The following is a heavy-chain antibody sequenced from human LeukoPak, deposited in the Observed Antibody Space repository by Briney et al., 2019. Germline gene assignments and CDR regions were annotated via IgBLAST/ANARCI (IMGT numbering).Heavy chain of an antibody. V-gene: IGHV4-34*01. Sequence: SETLSLTCAVYGGSFSGYYWSWIRPPPGKGLEWIGEINHSGSTNYNPSLKSRVTISVDTSKNQFSLKLSSVTAADTAVYYCARVPYYYDSSGYFDWGQGTLVTVSS. CDR2: INHSGST. J-gene: IGHJ4*02. D-gene: IGHD3-22*01. CDR3: ARVPYYYDSSGYFD. CDR1: GGSFSGYY.